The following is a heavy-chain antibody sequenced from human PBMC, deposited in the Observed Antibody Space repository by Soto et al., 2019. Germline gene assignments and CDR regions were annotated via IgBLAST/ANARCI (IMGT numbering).Heavy chain of an antibody. CDR3: TTAVVPAAISAFDI. J-gene: IGHJ3*02. CDR1: GFTFSNAW. CDR2: IKSKTDGGTT. D-gene: IGHD2-2*01. V-gene: IGHV3-15*01. Sequence: XGSLRLSCAASGFTFSNAWMSWVRQAPGKGLEWVGRIKSKTDGGTTDYAAPVKGRFTISRDDSKNTLYLQMSSLKTEDTAVYYCTTAVVPAAISAFDIWGQGTMVTVSS.